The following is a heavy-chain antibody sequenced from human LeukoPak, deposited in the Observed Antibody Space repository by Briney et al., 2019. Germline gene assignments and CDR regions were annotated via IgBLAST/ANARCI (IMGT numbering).Heavy chain of an antibody. CDR3: AKEGAGSSWPYYFDY. D-gene: IGHD6-13*01. CDR1: GFTFSNYW. CDR2: IKQDGTEK. J-gene: IGHJ4*02. V-gene: IGHV3-7*01. Sequence: GGSLRLSCAASGFTFSNYWMDWVRQAPGKGLEWVANIKQDGTEKHYVDSVKGRFTISRDNAKNSLYLQMNSLRAEDTAVYYCAKEGAGSSWPYYFDYWGQGTLVTVSS.